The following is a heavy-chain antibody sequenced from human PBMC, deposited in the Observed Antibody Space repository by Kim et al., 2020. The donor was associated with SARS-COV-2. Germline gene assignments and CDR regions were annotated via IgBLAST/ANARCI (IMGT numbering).Heavy chain of an antibody. V-gene: IGHV3-23*01. J-gene: IGHJ4*02. D-gene: IGHD5-18*01. Sequence: YADSVNGRFNICRDNSKSTLYLQMNSLRAEDTAVYYCAKPDTAMVTVCDYWGQGTVVTVSS. CDR3: AKPDTAMVTVCDY.